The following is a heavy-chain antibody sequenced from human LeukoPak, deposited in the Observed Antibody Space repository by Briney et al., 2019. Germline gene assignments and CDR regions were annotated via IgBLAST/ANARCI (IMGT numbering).Heavy chain of an antibody. CDR1: GYTFSSYG. V-gene: IGHV1-18*01. D-gene: IGHD3-3*01. CDR3: ARAVPPSLEWFYY. CDR2: ITPYNGNT. Sequence: GASVTVSCKASGYTFSSYGISWVRQAPGQGLEWMGWITPYNGNTNYAHKLQGRVTMTTDTSTSTAYMELRSLRSDDTAVYYCARAVPPSLEWFYYWGRGTLVTVSS. J-gene: IGHJ4*02.